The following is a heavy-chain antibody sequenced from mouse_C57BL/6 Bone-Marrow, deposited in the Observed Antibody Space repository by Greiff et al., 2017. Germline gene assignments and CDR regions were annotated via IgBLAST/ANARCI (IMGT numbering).Heavy chain of an antibody. V-gene: IGHV1-64*01. J-gene: IGHJ2*01. D-gene: IGHD2-2*01. CDR3: ARGETMVTTGYFDY. CDR1: GYTFTSYW. Sequence: QVQLQQPGAELVKPGASVKLSCKASGYTFTSYWMHWVKQRPGQGLEWIGMIHPNSGSTNYNEKFKSKAKLTVDKSSSTAYMQLSSLTSEDSAVYYCARGETMVTTGYFDYWGQGTTLTVSS. CDR2: IHPNSGST.